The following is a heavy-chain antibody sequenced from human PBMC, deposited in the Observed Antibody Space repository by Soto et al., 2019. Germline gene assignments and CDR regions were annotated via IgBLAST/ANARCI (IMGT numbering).Heavy chain of an antibody. V-gene: IGHV3-21*01. J-gene: IGHJ6*02. CDR2: ISSSSSYI. D-gene: IGHD4-17*01. Sequence: EVQLVESGGGLVKPGGSLRLSCAASGFTFSSYSMNWVRQAPGKGLEWVSSISSSSSYIYYADSVKGRFTISRDNAKNSLYLQMNSRRAEDTAVYYCARDDYGDYYGAYYYYGMDVWGQGNTVTVSS. CDR1: GFTFSSYS. CDR3: ARDDYGDYYGAYYYYGMDV.